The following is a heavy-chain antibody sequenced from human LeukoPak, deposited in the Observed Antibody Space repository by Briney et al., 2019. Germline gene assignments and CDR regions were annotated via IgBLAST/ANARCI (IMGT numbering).Heavy chain of an antibody. D-gene: IGHD3-22*01. CDR3: AGTYYYDSSGYPYYFDY. Sequence: GASLRLSCAASGFTFSSYAMSWVCQAPGKGLEWVSAISGSGGSTYYADSVKGRFTISRDNSKNTLYLQMNSLRAEDTAVYYCAGTYYYDSSGYPYYFDYWGQGTLVTVSS. CDR2: ISGSGGST. J-gene: IGHJ4*02. V-gene: IGHV3-23*01. CDR1: GFTFSSYA.